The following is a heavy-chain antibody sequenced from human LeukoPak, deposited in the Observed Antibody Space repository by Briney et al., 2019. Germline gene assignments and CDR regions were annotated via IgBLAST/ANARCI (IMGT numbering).Heavy chain of an antibody. CDR3: ARANPPHYYDSSGSPDY. CDR1: GYTFTSYG. CDR2: ISAYNGNT. J-gene: IGHJ4*02. V-gene: IGHV1-18*01. Sequence: ASVKVSCKASGYTFTSYGISWVRQAPGQGLEWMGWISAYNGNTNYAQKLQGRVTMTTDTSTSTAYMELRSLRSDDTAVYYCARANPPHYYDSSGSPDYWGQGTLVTVSS. D-gene: IGHD3-22*01.